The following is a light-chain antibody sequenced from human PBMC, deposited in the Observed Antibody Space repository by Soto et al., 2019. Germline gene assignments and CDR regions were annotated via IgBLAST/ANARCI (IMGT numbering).Light chain of an antibody. CDR2: GAS. J-gene: IGKJ5*01. V-gene: IGKV3-15*01. Sequence: ETVMTQSPVTLSVSPGERATLSCRASQSVSSNLAWYQQKPGQAPRLLIYGASTRATGIPARFSGSGSGTDFTLTISSLEPEDFAVYYCQQRSNWPPITFGQGTRLEIK. CDR1: QSVSSN. CDR3: QQRSNWPPIT.